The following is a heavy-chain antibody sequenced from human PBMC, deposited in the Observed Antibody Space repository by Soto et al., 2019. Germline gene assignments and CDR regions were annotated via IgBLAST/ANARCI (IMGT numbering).Heavy chain of an antibody. CDR1: GYTLTSYG. CDR2: ISAYNGNT. V-gene: IGHV1-18*04. Sequence: QVQLVQSGAEVKKPGASVKVSCKASGYTLTSYGISWVRQAPGQGLEWMGWISAYNGNTNYAQKHQGRVTMTTDTSTSTAYMELRSLRSDDTAVYYCARDKHCSSTSCYSNAFDIWGQGTMVTVYS. J-gene: IGHJ3*02. CDR3: ARDKHCSSTSCYSNAFDI. D-gene: IGHD2-2*01.